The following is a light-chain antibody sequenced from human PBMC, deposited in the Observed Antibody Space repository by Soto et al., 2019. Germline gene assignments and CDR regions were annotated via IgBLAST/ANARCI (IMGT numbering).Light chain of an antibody. V-gene: IGLV2-14*01. Sequence: QSALTQPASVSGSPGQSITISCTGTSSDIGAYNYVSWYQQYPGKAPKLLIYDASDRPSGVSDRFSGSKSGNTASLTISGLQAEDEADYYCNSYTGTSTLEVFGGGTKVTVL. CDR1: SSDIGAYNY. CDR2: DAS. CDR3: NSYTGTSTLEV. J-gene: IGLJ3*02.